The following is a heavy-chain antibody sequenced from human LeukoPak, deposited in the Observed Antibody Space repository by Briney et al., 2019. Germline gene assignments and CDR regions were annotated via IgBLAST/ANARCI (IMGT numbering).Heavy chain of an antibody. CDR2: MNPNSGGT. D-gene: IGHD6-19*01. J-gene: IGHJ4*02. V-gene: IGHV1-2*02. CDR1: GYTFTDYY. CDR3: APRRVAADKGFDY. Sequence: GASVKVSCKASGYTFTDYYMHWMRQAPGQGPEWMGWMNPNSGGTNYAQKFQGRVTMTRDTSITTAYMELSSLRSDDTAVCYCAPRRVAADKGFDYWGQGTLVTVSS.